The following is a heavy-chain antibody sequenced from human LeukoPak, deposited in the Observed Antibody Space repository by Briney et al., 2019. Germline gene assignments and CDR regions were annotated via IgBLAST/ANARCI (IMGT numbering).Heavy chain of an antibody. CDR3: ARVSIFGVVIKLPDY. V-gene: IGHV1-18*01. D-gene: IGHD3-3*02. Sequence: GASVNVSCKASGYTFTSYGISWLGQAPGQGLEWMGWISAYNGNTNYAQKLQGRVTMTTDTSTSTAYMELRSLRSDDTAVYYGARVSIFGVVIKLPDYWGQGTLVTVSS. J-gene: IGHJ4*02. CDR1: GYTFTSYG. CDR2: ISAYNGNT.